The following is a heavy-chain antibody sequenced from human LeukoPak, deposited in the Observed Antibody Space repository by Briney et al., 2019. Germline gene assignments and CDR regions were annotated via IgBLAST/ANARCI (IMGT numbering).Heavy chain of an antibody. CDR3: ARYYYDSSGYYRLAHDAFDI. D-gene: IGHD3-22*01. CDR1: GYTFTTYD. Sequence: SVKVSCKASGYTFTTYDINWVRQATGQGLEWMGWMNPNSGNTGYAQKFQGRVTMTRNTSISTAYMELSSLRSEDTAVYYCARYYYDSSGYYRLAHDAFDIWGQGPMVTVSS. J-gene: IGHJ3*02. V-gene: IGHV1-8*01. CDR2: MNPNSGNT.